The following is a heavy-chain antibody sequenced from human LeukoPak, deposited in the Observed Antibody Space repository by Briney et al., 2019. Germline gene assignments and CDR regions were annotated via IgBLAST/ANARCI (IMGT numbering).Heavy chain of an antibody. CDR3: ARGVAVAGHPDY. CDR1: GGSISSGGYY. CDR2: IYYSGST. D-gene: IGHD6-19*01. J-gene: IGHJ4*02. Sequence: SQTLPLTCTVSGGSISSGGYYWSWIRQHPGKGLEWIGYIYYSGSTYYNPSLKSRVTISVDTSKNQFSLKLSSVTAADTAVYYCARGVAVAGHPDYWGQGTLVTVSS. V-gene: IGHV4-31*03.